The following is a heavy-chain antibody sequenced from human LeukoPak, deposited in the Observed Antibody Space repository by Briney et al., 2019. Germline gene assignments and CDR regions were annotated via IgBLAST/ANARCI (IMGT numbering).Heavy chain of an antibody. J-gene: IGHJ6*03. CDR2: IYYSGST. Sequence: PSETLSLTCTVSGGSISSYYWSWIRQPPGKGLEWIGYIYYSGSTSYNPSLKSQVTISVDTSKNQFSLRLSSVTAADTAVYYCAKIVGYGSEYYYYYMDVWGKGTTVTVSS. V-gene: IGHV4-59*12. CDR1: GGSISSYY. D-gene: IGHD3-10*01. CDR3: AKIVGYGSEYYYYYMDV.